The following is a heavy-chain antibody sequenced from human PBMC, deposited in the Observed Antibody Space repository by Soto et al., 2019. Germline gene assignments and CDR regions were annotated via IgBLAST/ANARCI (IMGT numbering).Heavy chain of an antibody. J-gene: IGHJ3*02. CDR1: GFTFDDYA. CDR2: ISWNSGSI. V-gene: IGHV3-9*01. Sequence: GGSLRLSCAASGFTFDDYAMHWVRQAPGKGLEWVSGISWNSGSIGYADSVKGRFTISRDNAKNSLYLQMNSLRAEDTALYYCAKGWGRSSYDAFDIWGQGTMVTVSS. CDR3: AKGWGRSSYDAFDI. D-gene: IGHD3-16*01.